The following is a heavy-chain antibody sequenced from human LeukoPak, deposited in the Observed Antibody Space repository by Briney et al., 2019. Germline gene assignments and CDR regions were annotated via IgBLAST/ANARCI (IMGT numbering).Heavy chain of an antibody. Sequence: ASVKVSCKASGYTFTSYGISWVRQAPRQGLEWMGWISAYNGNTNYAQKLQGRVTMTTDTSTSTAYMELRSLRSDDTAVYYCAKDALPKPYYYDSSGFQRTHYHFDYWGQGTLVTVSS. CDR2: ISAYNGNT. D-gene: IGHD3-22*01. J-gene: IGHJ4*02. CDR1: GYTFTSYG. CDR3: AKDALPKPYYYDSSGFQRTHYHFDY. V-gene: IGHV1-18*01.